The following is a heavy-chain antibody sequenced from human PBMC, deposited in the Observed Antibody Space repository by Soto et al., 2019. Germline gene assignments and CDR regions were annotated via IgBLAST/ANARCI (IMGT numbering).Heavy chain of an antibody. CDR3: AKDRGHIAVAAITGGGDFHI. CDR1: GFTLSSYG. D-gene: IGHD6-19*01. V-gene: IGHV3-30*18. J-gene: IGHJ3*02. Sequence: QPVEAGGGVVQPGTSLRLSCVASGFTLSSYGMHWVRQAPGKGLEWLAAISYDGDDQYYGDSVRGRFTISIDNSESTVYLHMNSLRADDTGVYYCAKDRGHIAVAAITGGGDFHIWGRGTMVAVSS. CDR2: ISYDGDDQ.